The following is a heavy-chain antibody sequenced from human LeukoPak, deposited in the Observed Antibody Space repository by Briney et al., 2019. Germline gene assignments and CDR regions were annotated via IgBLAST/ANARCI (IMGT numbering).Heavy chain of an antibody. Sequence: TGESLRLSCTASGFAFSVYAMSWLRQPPGKGLEWVSTINANSGTTSYAASVRGRFTISRDNSKNTLYLQLNTLRADDTATYYCAKPISGGLAVTADWFHPWGQGTLVVVSS. CDR1: GFAFSVYA. V-gene: IGHV3-23*01. D-gene: IGHD6-19*01. J-gene: IGHJ5*01. CDR3: AKPISGGLAVTADWFHP. CDR2: INANSGTT.